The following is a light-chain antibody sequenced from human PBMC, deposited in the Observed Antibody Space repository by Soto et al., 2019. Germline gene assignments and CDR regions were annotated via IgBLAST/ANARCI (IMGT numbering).Light chain of an antibody. CDR3: PQVKNNLPLS. J-gene: IGKJ4*01. V-gene: IGKV1-9*01. CDR1: QDISHY. Sequence: IQLTQSPSSLSASVGDRVTITCRASQDISHYVAWYQQKPGKAPKVLIYEASTLQSGVPSRFSGSGSGTDFTLKISRMKPEDFATYYCPQVKNNLPLSFGGGTKVEIK. CDR2: EAS.